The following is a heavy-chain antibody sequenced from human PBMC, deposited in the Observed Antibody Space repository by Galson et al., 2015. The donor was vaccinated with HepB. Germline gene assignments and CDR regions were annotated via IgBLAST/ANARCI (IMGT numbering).Heavy chain of an antibody. CDR1: GFMFTGYY. V-gene: IGHV1-2*06. Sequence: SLKVSCKASGFMFTGYYLHWVRQVPGQRLEWMGRINPDGGTTDYAQLFQDRVTFTSDTSINTAYMELRSLRPDDTAVYFCARDSDMDFWGTGTTV. J-gene: IGHJ6*03. CDR2: INPDGGTT. CDR3: ARDSDMDF.